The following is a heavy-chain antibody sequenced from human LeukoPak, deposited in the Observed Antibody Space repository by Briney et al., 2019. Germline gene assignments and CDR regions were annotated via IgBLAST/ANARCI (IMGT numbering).Heavy chain of an antibody. V-gene: IGHV3-23*01. CDR3: AKAPEAYCGGHCCFDY. CDR1: GFTYIKYV. D-gene: IGHD2-21*02. J-gene: IGHJ4*02. Sequence: GGALRLSCAASGFTYIKYVMNGVRQAGGRGLEGVSSISGSCGSKDCAHSVKSRFTISRDNSKNTLYLQMNSLRAEATALYYCAKAPEAYCGGHCCFDYWVQGTLVTVSS. CDR2: ISGSCGSK.